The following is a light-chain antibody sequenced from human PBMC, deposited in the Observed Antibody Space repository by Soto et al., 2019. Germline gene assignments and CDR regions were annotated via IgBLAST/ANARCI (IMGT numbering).Light chain of an antibody. CDR3: MQALQVPVT. V-gene: IGKV2-28*01. CDR1: QSLLHSDGYNY. CDR2: SGS. J-gene: IGKJ4*01. Sequence: EIVLTQFSLSLPVTPGEPASISCRSSQSLLHSDGYNYLDWYVQKPGQSPRLLIYSGSHRASGVPDRFSGSGSGTDFTLRISRVEAEDVGIYYCMQALQVPVTFGGGTRVEVK.